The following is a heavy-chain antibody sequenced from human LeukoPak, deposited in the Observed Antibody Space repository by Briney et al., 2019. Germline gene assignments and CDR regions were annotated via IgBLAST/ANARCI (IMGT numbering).Heavy chain of an antibody. J-gene: IGHJ3*02. CDR2: INPSGGST. CDR1: GYTFTSYD. V-gene: IGHV1-46*01. Sequence: ASVKVSCKASGYTFTSYDINWVRQATGQGLEWMGIINPSGGSTSYAQKFQGTVTMTRDMSTSTVYMELSSLTSEDTAVYYCARAPGGARKRLTHTAFDIWGQGTMVTVSS. CDR3: ARAPGGARKRLTHTAFDI. D-gene: IGHD4-23*01.